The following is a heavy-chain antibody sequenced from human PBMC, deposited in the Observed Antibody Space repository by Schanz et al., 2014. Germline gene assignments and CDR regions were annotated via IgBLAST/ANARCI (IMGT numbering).Heavy chain of an antibody. CDR1: GGSISSSSYY. Sequence: QLQLQESGPGLVKPSETLSLTCTVSGGSISSSSYYWGWIRQPPGKGLEWIGSIYYSGSTYYNPSLKSRVTISVDTPKNQFSLKLSSVTAADTAMYYCARHSGYYYYYGMDVWGQGTTVTVSS. CDR3: ARHSGYYYYYGMDV. J-gene: IGHJ6*02. V-gene: IGHV4-39*01. CDR2: IYYSGST.